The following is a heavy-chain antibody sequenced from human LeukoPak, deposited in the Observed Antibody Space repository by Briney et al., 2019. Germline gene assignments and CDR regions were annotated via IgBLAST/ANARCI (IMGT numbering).Heavy chain of an antibody. CDR1: GFTFSSYS. D-gene: IGHD3-10*01. V-gene: IGHV3-21*01. Sequence: GGSLRLSCAASGFTFSSYSMNWVRQAPGKGLEWVSSISSSSSYIYYADSVKGRFTISRDNFKNTLYLQMNSLRAEDTAVYYCARERGYGMDVWGQGTTVTVSS. CDR2: ISSSSSYI. CDR3: ARERGYGMDV. J-gene: IGHJ6*02.